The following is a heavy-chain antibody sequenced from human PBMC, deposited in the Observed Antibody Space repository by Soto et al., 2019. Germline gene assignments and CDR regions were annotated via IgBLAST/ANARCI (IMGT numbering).Heavy chain of an antibody. Sequence: ASVKVSCKASGYTFTNYYMHWVRQAPGQGLEWMGVIHYSGATPTYAQKFQGRVTMARDTSTSTAYMELRSLRSDDTAVYYCARDAALMPTASFDYWGQGTLVTVSS. CDR3: ARDAALMPTASFDY. J-gene: IGHJ4*02. D-gene: IGHD2-2*01. CDR2: IHYSGATP. V-gene: IGHV1-46*01. CDR1: GYTFTNYY.